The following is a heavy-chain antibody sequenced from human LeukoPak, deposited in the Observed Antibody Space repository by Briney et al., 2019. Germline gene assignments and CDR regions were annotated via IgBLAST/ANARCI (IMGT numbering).Heavy chain of an antibody. CDR2: ISWNSGSI. V-gene: IGHV3-9*01. D-gene: IGHD6-19*01. CDR3: AKDIAVAGMTFWYFDL. Sequence: PGRSLRLSCAASGFTFSSYGMHWVRQAPGKGLEWVSGISWNSGSIGYADSVKGRFTISRDNAKNSLYLQMNSLRAEDTALYYCAKDIAVAGMTFWYFDLWGRGTLVTVSS. CDR1: GFTFSSYG. J-gene: IGHJ2*01.